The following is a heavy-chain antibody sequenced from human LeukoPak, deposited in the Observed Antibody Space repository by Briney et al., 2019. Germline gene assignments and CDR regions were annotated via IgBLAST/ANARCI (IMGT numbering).Heavy chain of an antibody. CDR3: ARGGYYYYYMDV. J-gene: IGHJ6*03. CDR1: GYSISSGDY. V-gene: IGHV4-38-2*01. CDR2: IYHSGST. D-gene: IGHD3-16*01. Sequence: SETLSLTCAASGYSISSGDYWAWIRQPPGKGLEWIGSIYHSGSTYYNPSLKSRVTISVDTSKNQFSLKLSSVTAADTAVYYCARGGYYYYYMDVWGKGTTVTVSS.